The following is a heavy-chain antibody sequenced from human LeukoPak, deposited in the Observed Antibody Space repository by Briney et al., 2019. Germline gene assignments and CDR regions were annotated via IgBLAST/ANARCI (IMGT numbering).Heavy chain of an antibody. V-gene: IGHV3-53*01. D-gene: IGHD2-2*01. CDR3: ARDCSSSCSPYYGMDV. CDR1: GFPVSSNY. J-gene: IGHJ6*02. Sequence: PGGSLRLSCAASGFPVSSNYMGWVRQAPGKGLEWVSIIHSGGTTNYVDSVKGRFTISRDNSRNTLYLQMNSLRAEDTAVYYCARDCSSSCSPYYGMDVWGQGTTVTVSS. CDR2: IHSGGTT.